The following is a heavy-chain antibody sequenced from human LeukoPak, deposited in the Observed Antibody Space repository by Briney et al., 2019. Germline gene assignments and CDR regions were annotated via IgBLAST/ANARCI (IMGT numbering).Heavy chain of an antibody. Sequence: SETLSLTCTVSGGSTSSGNYYWGWIRQPPGKGLEWIGGISSSGNTYYNPSLKSRITISIDTSKNHFSLKLSSVTAADTAVYYCAAGYSSSWYVDIYWFDPWGQGTLVTVSS. CDR2: ISSSGNT. D-gene: IGHD6-13*01. V-gene: IGHV4-39*02. CDR3: AAGYSSSWYVDIYWFDP. CDR1: GGSTSSGNYY. J-gene: IGHJ5*02.